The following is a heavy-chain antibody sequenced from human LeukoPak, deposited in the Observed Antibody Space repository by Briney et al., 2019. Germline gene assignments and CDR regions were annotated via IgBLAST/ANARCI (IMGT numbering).Heavy chain of an antibody. Sequence: PSETLSLTCTVSGVSPSSGYWSWIRQPPGKGLEWMGRISTSVPTYYNPSLKSRVTMTLVTSENQVSLKENSVTAADTAVYYCGRGYGSGSYSTWGQGTLVTVSS. CDR2: ISTSVPT. V-gene: IGHV4-4*07. CDR3: GRGYGSGSYST. J-gene: IGHJ5*02. CDR1: GVSPSSGY. D-gene: IGHD3-10*01.